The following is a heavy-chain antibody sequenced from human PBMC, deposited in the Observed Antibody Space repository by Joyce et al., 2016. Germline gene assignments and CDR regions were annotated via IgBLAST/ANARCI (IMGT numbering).Heavy chain of an antibody. D-gene: IGHD1-14*01. V-gene: IGHV1-69*12. Sequence: QVLLVQSGAAVKRPGSSLRVSCKSSGGDFSNYTVNWLRQAPGQRLEWMGGIIPCFGAAKYAEDFQGRVTLAADQSTRTAYLELSSLTSADTAVYYCARGGTSSDHYFFYTLDVWGPGTTVIVSS. CDR1: GGDFSNYT. CDR2: IIPCFGAA. J-gene: IGHJ6*02. CDR3: ARGGTSSDHYFFYTLDV.